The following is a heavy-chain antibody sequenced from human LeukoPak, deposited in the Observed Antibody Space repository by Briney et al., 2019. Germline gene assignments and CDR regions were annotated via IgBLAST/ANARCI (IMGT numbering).Heavy chain of an antibody. V-gene: IGHV1-18*01. CDR3: ARDRDCSGGSCYPEAVDY. Sequence: ASVKVSCKASGYTLTSYGISWVRQAPGQGLEWMGWISAYNGNTNYAQKLQGRVTMTTDTSTSTAYMELRSLRSDDTAVYYCARDRDCSGGSCYPEAVDYWGQGTLVTVSS. J-gene: IGHJ4*02. D-gene: IGHD2-15*01. CDR2: ISAYNGNT. CDR1: GYTLTSYG.